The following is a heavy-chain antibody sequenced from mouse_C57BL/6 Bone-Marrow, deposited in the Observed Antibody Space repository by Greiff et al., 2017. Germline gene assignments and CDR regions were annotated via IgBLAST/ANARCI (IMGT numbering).Heavy chain of an antibody. V-gene: IGHV1-19*01. CDR3: ARLGSLYYFDY. CDR2: INPYNGGT. J-gene: IGHJ2*01. CDR1: GYTFTDYY. Sequence: EVQLQQSGPVLVKPGASVKMSCKASGYTFTDYYMNWVKQSHGKSLEWIGVINPYNGGTSYNQKFKGKATLTVDKSSSTAYMELNSLTSEDSAVYYCARLGSLYYFDYWGQGTTLTVSS.